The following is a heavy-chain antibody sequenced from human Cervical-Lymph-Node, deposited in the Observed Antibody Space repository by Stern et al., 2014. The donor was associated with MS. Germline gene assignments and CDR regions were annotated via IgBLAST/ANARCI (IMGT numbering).Heavy chain of an antibody. Sequence: VQLVESGAEVKKPGSSVKVSCTASGGTFSTYPIIWVRQAPGQGLECVGGIIPVFGTANYAQKFQGRVTITAADSSSTAYMELSSLRSEDTAVYYCASPVTLTVGAMDVWGQGTTITVSS. CDR3: ASPVTLTVGAMDV. J-gene: IGHJ6*02. CDR1: GGTFSTYP. D-gene: IGHD4-17*01. V-gene: IGHV1-69*01. CDR2: IIPVFGTA.